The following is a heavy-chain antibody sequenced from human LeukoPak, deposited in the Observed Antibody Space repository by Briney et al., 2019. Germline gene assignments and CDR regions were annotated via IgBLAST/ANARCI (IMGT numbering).Heavy chain of an antibody. CDR1: GGSISSYY. CDR2: IYYSGST. D-gene: IGHD4-17*01. J-gene: IGHJ6*03. Sequence: SETLSLTCTVSGGSISSYYWSWIRQPPGKGLEWIGYIYYSGSTNYNPSLKSRVTISVDTSKNQFSLKLSSVTAADTAVYYCARRRGGDYGMYYYYYMDVWGKGTTVTVSS. CDR3: ARRRGGDYGMYYYYYMDV. V-gene: IGHV4-59*01.